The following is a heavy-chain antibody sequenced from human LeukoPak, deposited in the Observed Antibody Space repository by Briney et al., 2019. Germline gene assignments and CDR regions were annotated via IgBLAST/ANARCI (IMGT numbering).Heavy chain of an antibody. V-gene: IGHV4-59*06. CDR1: GGSMSSYY. Sequence: PSETLSLTCTVSGGSMSSYYWSWIRQHPGKGLEWIGYIYYSESPYYNPSLKSRITISVDTSKNQFSLNLRSVTAADTAVYYCARGSALGGCVPNWGRGTLVTVSS. J-gene: IGHJ4*02. CDR3: ARGSALGGCVPN. D-gene: IGHD3-10*01. CDR2: IYYSESP.